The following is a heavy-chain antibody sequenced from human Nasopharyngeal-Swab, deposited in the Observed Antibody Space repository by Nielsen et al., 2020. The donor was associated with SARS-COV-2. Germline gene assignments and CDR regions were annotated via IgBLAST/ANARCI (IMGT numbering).Heavy chain of an antibody. V-gene: IGHV3-74*01. CDR2: IDTDGRIT. J-gene: IGHJ4*02. D-gene: IGHD3-16*01. CDR1: GFTFSNYA. Sequence: GESLKISCAASGFTFSNYAMHWARQVPGTGLVWVSRIDTDGRITDYADSVKGRFTISRDNTKNTLYLQMNGLRAEDTAVYYCARDVGGMFSYWGQGTLVTVSS. CDR3: ARDVGGMFSY.